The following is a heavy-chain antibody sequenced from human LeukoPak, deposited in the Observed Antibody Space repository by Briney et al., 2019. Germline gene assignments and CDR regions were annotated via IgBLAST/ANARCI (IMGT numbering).Heavy chain of an antibody. J-gene: IGHJ4*02. CDR3: ASDYYDSSGYSEPYDY. V-gene: IGHV3-30-3*01. CDR1: GLTYRSYA. D-gene: IGHD3-22*01. CDR2: ISYVGSNK. Sequence: GRSLRLSRASSGLTYRSYAMHWVRQAPAKGLAGVAVISYVGSNKYFADSVKGRFTISRDNSKNTLYLQMNSLRAEDTAVYYCASDYYDSSGYSEPYDYWGQGTLVTVSS.